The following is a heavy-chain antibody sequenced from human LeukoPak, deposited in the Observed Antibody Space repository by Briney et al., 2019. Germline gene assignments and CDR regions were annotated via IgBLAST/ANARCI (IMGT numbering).Heavy chain of an antibody. CDR2: THYSGTT. J-gene: IGHJ4*02. D-gene: IGHD5-12*01. CDR3: ARQEYSGYDRSFDY. Sequence: SQTLSLTCTVSGGSINNYYWSRIRQPPGKGLEWIGYTHYSGTTNYNSSLKSRVIISLDTSKDQFSLKLSSVTAADTAMYYCARQEYSGYDRSFDYWGQGTLVTVSS. CDR1: GGSINNYY. V-gene: IGHV4-59*01.